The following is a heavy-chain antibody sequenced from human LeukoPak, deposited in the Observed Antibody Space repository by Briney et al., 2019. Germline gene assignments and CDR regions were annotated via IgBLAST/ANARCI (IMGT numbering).Heavy chain of an antibody. Sequence: ASVKVSCKASGYTFTSYGISWVRQAPGQGLEWMGWISAYNGNTNYAQKLQGRVTMTTDTSTSTAYMELRSLRSDDTAVYYCARDHEEGYYYDSSGYSSDAFDIWGQGTMVTVSS. CDR2: ISAYNGNT. CDR3: ARDHEEGYYYDSSGYSSDAFDI. D-gene: IGHD3-22*01. CDR1: GYTFTSYG. J-gene: IGHJ3*02. V-gene: IGHV1-18*01.